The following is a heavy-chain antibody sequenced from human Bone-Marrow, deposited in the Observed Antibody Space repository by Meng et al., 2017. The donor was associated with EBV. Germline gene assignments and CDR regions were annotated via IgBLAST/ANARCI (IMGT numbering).Heavy chain of an antibody. CDR1: GYTFTSHA. J-gene: IGHJ4*02. CDR2: INPGNGNT. CDR3: ARLDYFDY. Sequence: VQLVQSGAEVKKPDASVKVSCKPYGYTFTSHALHLVRQAPGQSLEWMGWINPGNGNTKYSQKFKGRVTITRDTSASTAYMELSSLRSEDTAVYYCARLDYFDYWGQGTLVTVSS. V-gene: IGHV1-3*01.